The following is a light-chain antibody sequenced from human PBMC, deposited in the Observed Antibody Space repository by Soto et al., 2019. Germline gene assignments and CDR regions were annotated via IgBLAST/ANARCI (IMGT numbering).Light chain of an antibody. J-gene: IGLJ1*01. V-gene: IGLV2-14*01. CDR1: TCHGRKGYDS. CDR3: SSYTVSVAPYV. Sequence: PASMSRAPGQSITIYCSGSTCHGRKGYDSVPWYQHHPGKAPKLIIYEVTNRPSGVSSRFSGSKTGNTASLTISGLQAEDEADYYCSSYTVSVAPYVFGTGTKVTVL. CDR2: EVT.